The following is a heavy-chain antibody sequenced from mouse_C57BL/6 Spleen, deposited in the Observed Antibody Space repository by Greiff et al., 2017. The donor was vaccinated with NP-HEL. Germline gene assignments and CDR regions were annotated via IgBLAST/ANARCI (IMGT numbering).Heavy chain of an antibody. CDR3: ARITTVVAKVYFDY. D-gene: IGHD1-1*01. Sequence: VQLQQSGPELVKPGASVKMSCKASGYTFTDYNMHWVKQSHGKSLEWIGYINPNNGGTSYNQKFKGKATLTVNKSSSTAYMELRSLTSEDSAVYYCARITTVVAKVYFDYWGQGTTLTVSS. CDR1: GYTFTDYN. CDR2: INPNNGGT. J-gene: IGHJ2*01. V-gene: IGHV1-22*01.